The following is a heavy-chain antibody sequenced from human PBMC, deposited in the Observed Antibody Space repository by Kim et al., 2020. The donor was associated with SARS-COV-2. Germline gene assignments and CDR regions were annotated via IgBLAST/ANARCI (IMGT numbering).Heavy chain of an antibody. CDR3: ARHFPSQLDAFDI. CDR1: GGSISSSSYY. J-gene: IGHJ3*02. V-gene: IGHV4-39*01. D-gene: IGHD2-2*01. Sequence: SETLSLTCTVSGGSISSSSYYWGWIRQPPGKGLEWIGSIYYSGSTYYNPSLKSRVTISVDTSKNQFSLKLSSVTAADTAVYYCARHFPSQLDAFDIWGQGTMVTVSS. CDR2: IYYSGST.